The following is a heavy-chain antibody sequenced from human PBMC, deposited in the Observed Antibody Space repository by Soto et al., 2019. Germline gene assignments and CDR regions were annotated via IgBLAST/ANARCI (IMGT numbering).Heavy chain of an antibody. V-gene: IGHV1-18*04. Sequence: QVQLVQSGAEVKKPGAAVKVSCKTSGYTFTSYAITWVRQAPGQGLEWMGKISGYNGNTDYAEKFQGRVTMTTDTSTRTAYMELRSLRSADTAVYFCAREPLFAYLENWGQGTLVTVSS. D-gene: IGHD3-3*02. CDR3: AREPLFAYLEN. J-gene: IGHJ4*02. CDR2: ISGYNGNT. CDR1: GYTFTSYA.